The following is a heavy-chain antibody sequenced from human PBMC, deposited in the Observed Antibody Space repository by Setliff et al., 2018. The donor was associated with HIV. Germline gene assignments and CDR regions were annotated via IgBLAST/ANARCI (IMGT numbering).Heavy chain of an antibody. D-gene: IGHD3-10*01. J-gene: IGHJ3*02. CDR1: GGSITYSSYY. Sequence: SETLSLTCTVSGGSITYSSYYWGWIRQPPGKGLEWIGSMDSSGNTYYSPSLRSRVTLSLDTSKNHISLHLSSVTAADTAVYYCARAPTHYFGNNKSSWPDAFDIWGLGTMVTVSS. CDR3: ARAPTHYFGNNKSSWPDAFDI. V-gene: IGHV4-39*07. CDR2: MDSSGNT.